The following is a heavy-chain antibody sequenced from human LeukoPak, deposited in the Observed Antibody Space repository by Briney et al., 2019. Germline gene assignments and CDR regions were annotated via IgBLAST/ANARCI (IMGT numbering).Heavy chain of an antibody. D-gene: IGHD6-19*01. CDR1: GFTFSSYS. V-gene: IGHV3-21*01. CDR2: ISSSSSYI. Sequence: GGSLRLSCAASGFTFSSYSMNWVRQAPGKGLEWVSSISSSSSYIYYADSVKGRFTISRDNAKKSLYLQMNSLRAEDTAVYYCARDSDGVAGTTSYFQHRGQGTLVTVSS. J-gene: IGHJ1*01. CDR3: ARDSDGVAGTTSYFQH.